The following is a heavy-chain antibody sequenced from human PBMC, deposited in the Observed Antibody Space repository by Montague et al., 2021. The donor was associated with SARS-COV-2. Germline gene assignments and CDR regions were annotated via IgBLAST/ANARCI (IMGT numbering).Heavy chain of an antibody. CDR3: ARERGPYYFDSSGYHNAFVI. V-gene: IGHV4-4*07. Sequence: SETLSLTSTVSGGSISSYYWSWIRQPAGKGLGWIGRLYTSGSTNYNPSLKSRVTISVDTSKNQFSLKLSSVTAADTAVYYCARERGPYYFDSSGYHNAFVIGGQGTRVTVSS. CDR2: LYTSGST. D-gene: IGHD3-22*01. J-gene: IGHJ3*02. CDR1: GGSISSYY.